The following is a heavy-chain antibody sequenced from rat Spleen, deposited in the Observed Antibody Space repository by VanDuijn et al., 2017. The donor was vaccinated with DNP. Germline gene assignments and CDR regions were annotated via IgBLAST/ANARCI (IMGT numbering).Heavy chain of an antibody. Sequence: EVQLVESGGGLVQPGRSLKLSCAASGFTFSNSDMAWVRQAPTKGLEWVASISPSGGSTYYRDSVKGRFTISRDSAKTTLFLQMSSLRSEDTATYYCAVYFYSGDNWFAYWGQGTLVTVSS. J-gene: IGHJ3*01. CDR1: GFTFSNSD. CDR2: ISPSGGST. V-gene: IGHV5-25*01. CDR3: AVYFYSGDNWFAY. D-gene: IGHD1-1*01.